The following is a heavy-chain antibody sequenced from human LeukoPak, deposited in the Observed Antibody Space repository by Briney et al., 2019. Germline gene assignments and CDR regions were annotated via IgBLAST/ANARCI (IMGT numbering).Heavy chain of an antibody. Sequence: PGGSLRLSCAASGFTFSSYGMHWVRQAPGKGLEWVAFIRYDGSNKYYADSVKGRFTISRDNSKNTLCLQINSLRAEDTAVYYCAKLGGSYSLNWGQGTLVTVSS. J-gene: IGHJ4*02. CDR3: AKLGGSYSLN. CDR2: IRYDGSNK. V-gene: IGHV3-30*02. CDR1: GFTFSSYG. D-gene: IGHD1-26*01.